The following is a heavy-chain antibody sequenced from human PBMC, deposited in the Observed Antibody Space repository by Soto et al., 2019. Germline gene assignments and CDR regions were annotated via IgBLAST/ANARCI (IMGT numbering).Heavy chain of an antibody. D-gene: IGHD3-10*01. V-gene: IGHV1-69*08. CDR3: ARDSYYYVSSKGGGY. J-gene: IGHJ4*02. Sequence: QVQLVQSGAEVRKPGSSVKVSCKASGDTFDSYTLSWVRQAPGQGLEWMGRIIPILGITNYALRFQGRVTLTADMSTSTAYMELSGLSSGDTAIYFCARDSYYYVSSKGGGYWGQGTLVTVSS. CDR1: GDTFDSYT. CDR2: IIPILGIT.